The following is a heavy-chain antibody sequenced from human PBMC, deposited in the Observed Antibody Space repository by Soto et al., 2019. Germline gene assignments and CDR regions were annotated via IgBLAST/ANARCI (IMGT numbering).Heavy chain of an antibody. CDR3: AGVFLPSSPSAPVYGMDV. J-gene: IGHJ6*02. CDR1: GGTFSSYT. Sequence: QVQLVQSGAEVKKPGSSVKVSCKASGGTFSSYTISWVRQAPGQGLEWMGRIIPILGIANYAQKFQGRVTITADKSTSTAYRELSSLRPEDTAGYYCAGVFLPSSPSAPVYGMDVGGQGTTVTVSS. D-gene: IGHD6-13*01. CDR2: IIPILGIA. V-gene: IGHV1-69*02.